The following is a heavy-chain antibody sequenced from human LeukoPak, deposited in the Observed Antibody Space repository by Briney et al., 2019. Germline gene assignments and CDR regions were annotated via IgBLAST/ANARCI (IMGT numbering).Heavy chain of an antibody. D-gene: IGHD3-10*01. V-gene: IGHV4-4*07. Sequence: SETLSLTCTVPGASISSYYYNWIRQTAGRGLEWIGRLYISGSTDYNPSLKSRVTISVDTSKNQFSLRLSSVTAADTAVYFCARDLSGSLYFDYWGQGVLVTVFS. CDR1: GASISSYY. CDR2: LYISGST. J-gene: IGHJ4*02. CDR3: ARDLSGSLYFDY.